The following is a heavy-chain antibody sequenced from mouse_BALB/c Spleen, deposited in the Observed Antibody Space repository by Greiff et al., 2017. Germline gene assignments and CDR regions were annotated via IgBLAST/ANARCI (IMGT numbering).Heavy chain of an antibody. CDR3: ARPMPYYYGSSYPYYYAMDY. V-gene: IGHV8-8*01. J-gene: IGHJ4*01. CDR1: GFSLSTSGMG. CDR2: IWWDDDK. Sequence: QVTLKESGPGILQPSQTLSLTCSFSGFSLSTSGMGVGWIRQPSGKGLEWLAHIWWDDDKRYNPALKSRLTISKDTSSNQVFLKIASVDTADTATYYCARPMPYYYGSSYPYYYAMDYWGQGTSVTVSS. D-gene: IGHD1-1*01.